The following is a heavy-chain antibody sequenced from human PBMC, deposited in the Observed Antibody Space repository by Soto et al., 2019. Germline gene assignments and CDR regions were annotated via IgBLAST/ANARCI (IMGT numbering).Heavy chain of an antibody. V-gene: IGHV3-13*05. CDR2: IGAARDP. CDR1: GFTFSSYS. J-gene: IGHJ1*01. CDR3: ERAFSGGLPGRPDYSAVLAV. D-gene: IGHD2-15*01. Sequence: PGGSLRLSCAASGFTFSSYSMSWVRQGSGKGLEWVSTIGAARDPYYTGSVKGRFTISRENARNSMFLQMNSVTVGDTAVYYCERAFSGGLPGRPDYSAVLAVRGNGTLVPVS.